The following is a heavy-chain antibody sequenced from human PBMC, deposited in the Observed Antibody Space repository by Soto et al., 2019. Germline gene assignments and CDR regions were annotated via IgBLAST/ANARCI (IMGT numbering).Heavy chain of an antibody. CDR2: IYYSGST. CDR1: GGSISSYY. Sequence: QVQLQESGPGLVKPSETLSLTCTVSGGSISSYYWRWIRQPPGKGLEWIGYIYYSGSTNYNPSLKSRVTISVATSKNQFSLKLSSVTAADTAVYYCAREGYSSSWYAGGAFDIWGQGTMVTVSS. J-gene: IGHJ3*02. CDR3: AREGYSSSWYAGGAFDI. V-gene: IGHV4-59*01. D-gene: IGHD6-13*01.